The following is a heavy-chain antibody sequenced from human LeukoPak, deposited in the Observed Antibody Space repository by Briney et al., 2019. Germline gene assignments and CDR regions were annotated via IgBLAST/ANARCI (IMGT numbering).Heavy chain of an antibody. J-gene: IGHJ5*02. CDR1: GYTFTSYG. Sequence: ASVKVSCKASGYTFTSYGISWVRQATGQGLDWMGWVRAYNGNTNYAQKHQGRVTMTTNTSTSTAYLELRRLRSDDTAVYCWARDHHSSPGDWFDGWGQGTLVTVPS. CDR3: ARDHHSSPGDWFDG. D-gene: IGHD6-13*01. V-gene: IGHV1-18*01. CDR2: VRAYNGNT.